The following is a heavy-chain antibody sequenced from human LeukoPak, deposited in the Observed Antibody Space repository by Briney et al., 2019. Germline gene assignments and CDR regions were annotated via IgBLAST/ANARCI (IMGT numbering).Heavy chain of an antibody. V-gene: IGHV4-30-4*01. CDR3: ARDRDCSSTSCPLDY. D-gene: IGHD2-2*01. CDR2: IYYSGST. Sequence: SETLSLTCTVSGGSISSGDYYWSWIRQPPGKGLEWIGYIYYSGSTYYNPSLKSRVTISVDTSKNQFSLKLSSVTAAGTAVYYCARDRDCSSTSCPLDYWGQGTLVTVSS. J-gene: IGHJ4*02. CDR1: GGSISSGDYY.